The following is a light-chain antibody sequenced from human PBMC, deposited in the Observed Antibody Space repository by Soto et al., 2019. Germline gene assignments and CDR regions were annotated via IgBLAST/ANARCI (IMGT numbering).Light chain of an antibody. CDR3: QRYNNWPFT. CDR1: QSVSSN. J-gene: IGKJ3*01. V-gene: IGKV3-15*01. CDR2: GAS. Sequence: EIVMTQSPATLSVSPGERATLSCRASQSVSSNLAWYQQKPGQAPRLLIYGASTRATGIPARFSGSGSGAEIPLTISSLQSEDFAVYYCQRYNNWPFTFGPGTKVDI.